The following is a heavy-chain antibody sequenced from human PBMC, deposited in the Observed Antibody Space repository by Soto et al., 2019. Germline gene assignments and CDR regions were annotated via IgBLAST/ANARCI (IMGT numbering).Heavy chain of an antibody. V-gene: IGHV3-33*01. CDR1: GFTFSSYG. CDR3: ARVEYYDILTGYPDY. CDR2: IWYDGSNK. D-gene: IGHD3-9*01. J-gene: IGHJ4*02. Sequence: QVQLVESGGGVVQPGRSLRLSCAASGFTFSSYGIHWVRQAPGKGLEWVAVIWYDGSNKYYADSVKGRFTISRDNSKNTLYLQMNSLRAEDTAVYYCARVEYYDILTGYPDYWGQGTLVTVSS.